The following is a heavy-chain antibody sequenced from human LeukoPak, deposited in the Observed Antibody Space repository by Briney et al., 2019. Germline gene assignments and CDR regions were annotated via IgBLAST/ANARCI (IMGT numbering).Heavy chain of an antibody. CDR3: ARDNYYYDSSGYYYGAFDI. D-gene: IGHD3-22*01. CDR2: ISSSSSTI. V-gene: IGHV3-48*04. J-gene: IGHJ3*02. CDR1: GFTFSSYS. Sequence: GGSLRLSCAASGFTFSSYSMNWVRQAPGKGLEWVSYISSSSSTIYYADSVKGRFTISRDNAKNSLYLQMNSLRAEDTAVYYCARDNYYYDSSGYYYGAFDIWGQGTMVTVSS.